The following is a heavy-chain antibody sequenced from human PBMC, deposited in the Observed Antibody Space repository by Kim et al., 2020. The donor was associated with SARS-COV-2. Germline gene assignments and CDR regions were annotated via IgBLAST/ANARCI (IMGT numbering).Heavy chain of an antibody. V-gene: IGHV4-34*01. CDR3: ARRLSNTSGWGSHYCDL. D-gene: IGHD3-10*01. CDR2: INHSGRT. CDR1: GGSFSGYY. J-gene: IGHJ2*01. Sequence: SETLSLTCAVYGGSFSGYYWSWIRQPPGKGLEWIGEINHSGRTNYNPSLKSRVTISVDTSKNQSSLKLTSVTAADAALYFCARRLSNTSGWGSHYCDLWG.